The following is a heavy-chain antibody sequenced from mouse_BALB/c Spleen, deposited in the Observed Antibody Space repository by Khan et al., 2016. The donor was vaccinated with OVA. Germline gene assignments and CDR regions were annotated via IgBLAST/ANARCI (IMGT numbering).Heavy chain of an antibody. D-gene: IGHD1-1*01. V-gene: IGHV5-9-1*01. J-gene: IGHJ2*01. Sequence: EVNVVESGGGLVKPGGSLKLSCAASGLTFSSSAMSWVRQTPEKRLEWVATISTGGRKIYYADSVKGRFTISRDNAKNTLSLQMSSLRSEDTAMYYCAGSITPVVAFYYWGQGTTLTVSS. CDR2: ISTGGRKI. CDR3: AGSITPVVAFYY. CDR1: GLTFSSSA.